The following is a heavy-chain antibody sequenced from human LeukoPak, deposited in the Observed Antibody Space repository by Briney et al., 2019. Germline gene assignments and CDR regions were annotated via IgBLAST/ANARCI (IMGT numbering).Heavy chain of an antibody. CDR3: ARTSPTSHFDF. D-gene: IGHD3-16*01. Sequence: PGGSLRLSCAASGFTFSTYSMNWVRQAPGKGLVWVSRINGEGSNSNYADSVKGRFTISRDNARNTLYLQMNGLRAEDTALYYCARTSPTSHFDFWGQGTMVTVSS. V-gene: IGHV3-74*01. J-gene: IGHJ4*02. CDR2: INGEGSNS. CDR1: GFTFSTYS.